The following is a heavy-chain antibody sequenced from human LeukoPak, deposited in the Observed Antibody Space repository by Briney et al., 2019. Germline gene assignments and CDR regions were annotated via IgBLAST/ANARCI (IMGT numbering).Heavy chain of an antibody. Sequence: PGGSLRLSCAASGFTVSSKYMNWVRQAPGKGLEWVTVIYIGGTTYYADSVKGRFTISRDNPKNTLYLQMDSLRAEDTAVYYCAASGYYFDFWGQGTLVTVSS. J-gene: IGHJ4*02. D-gene: IGHD1-1*01. CDR2: IYIGGTT. V-gene: IGHV3-66*02. CDR1: GFTVSSKY. CDR3: AASGYYFDF.